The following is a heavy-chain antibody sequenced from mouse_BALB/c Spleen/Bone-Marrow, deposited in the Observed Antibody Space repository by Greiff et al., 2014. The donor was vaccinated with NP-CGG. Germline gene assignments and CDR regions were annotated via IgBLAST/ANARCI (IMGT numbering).Heavy chain of an antibody. CDR3: ARSGEKYGAMDY. CDR1: GFIFSDYY. Sequence: EVQLVESGGGLVKPGGSLKLSCTASGFIFSDYYMYWVRQTPEKRLEWVAAISDGGSYTYYPDSVKGRFTISRDNAKNNLYLQMSSPKSEDTAMYYCARSGEKYGAMDYWGQGTSVTVSS. CDR2: ISDGGSYT. D-gene: IGHD1-1*02. V-gene: IGHV5-4*02. J-gene: IGHJ4*01.